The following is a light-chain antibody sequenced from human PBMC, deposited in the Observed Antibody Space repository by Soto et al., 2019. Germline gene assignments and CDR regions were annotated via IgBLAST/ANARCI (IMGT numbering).Light chain of an antibody. V-gene: IGKV1-12*01. J-gene: IGKJ1*01. Sequence: DIQMTQSPASLSASVGDRFTITFRASEDISRWLAWYQQKPGKAPKLLIYAASSLQSGVPSRFSGSGSGTDFTLTISSLQPEDFATYYCLQDYNYPWTFGQGTKVDIK. CDR1: EDISRW. CDR2: AAS. CDR3: LQDYNYPWT.